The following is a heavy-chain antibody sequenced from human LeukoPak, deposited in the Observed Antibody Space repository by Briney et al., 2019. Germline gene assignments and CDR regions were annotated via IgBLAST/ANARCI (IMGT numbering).Heavy chain of an antibody. CDR3: AKPTYYSSDPFDY. CDR1: GFTFSNYW. J-gene: IGHJ4*02. Sequence: GGSLRLSCAASGFTFSNYWMGWVRQAPGKGLERVANIKQDGNEKYYADSVKGRFTISRDNSKNTLYLQMNSLRAEDTAVYYCAKPTYYSSDPFDYWGQGTLVTVCS. V-gene: IGHV3-7*02. CDR2: IKQDGNEK. D-gene: IGHD3-22*01.